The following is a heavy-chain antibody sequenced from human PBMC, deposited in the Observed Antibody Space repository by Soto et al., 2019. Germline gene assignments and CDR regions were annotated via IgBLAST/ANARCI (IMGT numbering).Heavy chain of an antibody. J-gene: IGHJ4*02. Sequence: LETLSLTCNASGGSITSSGSAWGWIRQSPGKGLEWIGTIDYSGNIYYIPSLKSRITISVDTSKNQISLKLSSVTAADTAVYYCARHIHNQGFEYYFDSWGQGTLVTVSS. CDR3: ARHIHNQGFEYYFDS. V-gene: IGHV4-39*01. CDR2: IDYSGNI. CDR1: GGSITSSGSA. D-gene: IGHD1-1*01.